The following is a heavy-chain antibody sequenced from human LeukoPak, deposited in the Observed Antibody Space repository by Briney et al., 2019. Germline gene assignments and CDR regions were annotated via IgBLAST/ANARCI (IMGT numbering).Heavy chain of an antibody. Sequence: SETLSLTCAVYGGSFSGYYWSWLRQPPGKGLEWIGEINHSGSTNYNPSLKSRVTISVDTSKNQFSLKLSSVTAADTAVYYCASMEYDILTGYYLNYFDYWGQGTLVTVSS. V-gene: IGHV4-34*01. CDR2: INHSGST. CDR1: GGSFSGYY. CDR3: ASMEYDILTGYYLNYFDY. D-gene: IGHD3-9*01. J-gene: IGHJ4*02.